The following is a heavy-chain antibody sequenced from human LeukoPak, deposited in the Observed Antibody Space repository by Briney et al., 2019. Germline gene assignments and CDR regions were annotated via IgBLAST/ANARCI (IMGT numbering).Heavy chain of an antibody. V-gene: IGHV1-18*04. CDR2: INPNSGNT. D-gene: IGHD6-19*01. CDR1: GYTFTGYY. CDR3: ARETRQWRDFDY. J-gene: IGHJ4*02. Sequence: ASVKVSCKASGYTFTGYYMHWVRQAPGQGLEWMGWINPNSGNTNYAQKLQGRVTMTTDTSTSTAYMELRSLRSDDTAVYYCARETRQWRDFDYWGQGTLVTVSS.